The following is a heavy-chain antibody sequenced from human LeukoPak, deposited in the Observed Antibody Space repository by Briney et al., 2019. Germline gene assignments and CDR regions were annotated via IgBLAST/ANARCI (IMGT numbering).Heavy chain of an antibody. Sequence: GASVKVSCKASGYTFTGYYLHWVRQAPGQGLEWMGWINPNGGDTNYAQKFQGRVTMTRDTSISTAYMELSRLRSDDTAVYYCTRGITISGVSGPDYWGQGTLVTVSS. CDR2: INPNGGDT. V-gene: IGHV1-2*02. CDR1: GYTFTGYY. D-gene: IGHD3-3*01. CDR3: TRGITISGVSGPDY. J-gene: IGHJ4*02.